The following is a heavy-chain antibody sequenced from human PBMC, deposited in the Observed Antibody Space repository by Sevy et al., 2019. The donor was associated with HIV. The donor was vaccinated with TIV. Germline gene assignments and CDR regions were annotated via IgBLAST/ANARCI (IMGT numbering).Heavy chain of an antibody. J-gene: IGHJ4*02. Sequence: ASVKVSCKASGYTFTGYYMHWVRQAPGQGLEWMGWINPNSGGTNYAQKFQGRVTMTRDTSISTAYMELSRLRSDDTAVYYCARLYDSSGHLDYWGQGTLVTVSS. CDR2: INPNSGGT. CDR3: ARLYDSSGHLDY. CDR1: GYTFTGYY. V-gene: IGHV1-2*02. D-gene: IGHD3-22*01.